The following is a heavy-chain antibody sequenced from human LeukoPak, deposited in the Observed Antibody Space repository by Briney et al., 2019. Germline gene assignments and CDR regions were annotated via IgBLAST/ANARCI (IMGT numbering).Heavy chain of an antibody. Sequence: GSLSLSCAASGFTFSSYSMNWVRQAPGKGLEWVSYISSSSSTIYYADSVKGRFTISRDNAKNSLYLQMNSLRAEDTAVYYCAREGSYSYGASDAFDIWGQGTMVTVSS. J-gene: IGHJ3*02. CDR2: ISSSSSTI. CDR3: AREGSYSYGASDAFDI. CDR1: GFTFSSYS. V-gene: IGHV3-48*01. D-gene: IGHD5-18*01.